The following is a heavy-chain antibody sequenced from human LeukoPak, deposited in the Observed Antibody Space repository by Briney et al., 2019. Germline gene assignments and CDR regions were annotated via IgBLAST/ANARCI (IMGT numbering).Heavy chain of an antibody. D-gene: IGHD3-9*01. CDR3: ARMPDILTGLDS. J-gene: IGHJ4*02. CDR1: GGSISNYY. CDR2: IYYSGST. V-gene: IGHV4-59*01. Sequence: SETLSLTCTVSGGSISNYYWNWIRQPPGKELEWIAYIYYSGSTNYNPSLKSRVTISLDTSKNQFSLKLSSVTTADTAVYYCARMPDILTGLDSWGQGTLVTVSS.